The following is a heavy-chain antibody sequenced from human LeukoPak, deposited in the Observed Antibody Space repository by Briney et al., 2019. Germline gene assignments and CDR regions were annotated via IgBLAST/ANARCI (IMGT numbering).Heavy chain of an antibody. D-gene: IGHD6-13*01. Sequence: SETLSLTCTVSGGSISSYYWSWIRQPPGKGLEWIGYIYYSGSTNYNPSLKSRVTISVDTSKNQFSLKLSSVTAADTAVYYCARLSGFSTSWDFDYWGQGTLVTVSS. J-gene: IGHJ4*02. CDR3: ARLSGFSTSWDFDY. CDR1: GGSISSYY. CDR2: IYYSGST. V-gene: IGHV4-59*01.